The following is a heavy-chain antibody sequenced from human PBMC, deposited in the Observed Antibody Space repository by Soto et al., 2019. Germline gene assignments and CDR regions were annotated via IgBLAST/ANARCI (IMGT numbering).Heavy chain of an antibody. Sequence: EVQLVESGGGLVQPGRSLRLSCAASGFTFDDYAMHWVRQAPGKGLEWVSGISWNSGSIGYADSVKGRFTISRDNAKNSLYLQMNSLRAEDTALYYCAMSRGYSYGSFFDYWGQGTLVTVSS. V-gene: IGHV3-9*01. D-gene: IGHD5-18*01. CDR1: GFTFDDYA. CDR2: ISWNSGSI. J-gene: IGHJ4*02. CDR3: AMSRGYSYGSFFDY.